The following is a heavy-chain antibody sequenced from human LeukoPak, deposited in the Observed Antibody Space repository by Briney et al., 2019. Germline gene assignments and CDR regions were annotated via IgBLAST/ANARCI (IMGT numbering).Heavy chain of an antibody. CDR1: GYTFTSYA. V-gene: IGHV1-18*01. CDR2: ISAYNGNT. Sequence: ASVKVSCKASGYTFTSYAMNWVRQAPGQGLEWMGWISAYNGNTNYAQKLQGRVTMTTDTSTSTAYMELRSLRSDDTAVYYCARVYYYGSGSYMYYFDYWGQGTLVTVSS. J-gene: IGHJ4*02. CDR3: ARVYYYGSGSYMYYFDY. D-gene: IGHD3-10*01.